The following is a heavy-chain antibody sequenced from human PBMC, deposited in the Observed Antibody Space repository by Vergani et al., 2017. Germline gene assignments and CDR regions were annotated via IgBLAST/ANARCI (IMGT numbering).Heavy chain of an antibody. J-gene: IGHJ2*01. CDR2: IYPGDSDT. V-gene: IGHV5-51*01. D-gene: IGHD5-24*01. CDR1: GYSFSNYW. CDR3: GRLEMDQFLSKESRWYFDF. Sequence: EVQLVQSGAEVKKPGESLKISCEASGYSFSNYWIGWVRQMSGKGLEWMGIIYPGDSDTRYSPSFQGQVTISADKSITTAYLQWGSLRASDTAMYYCGRLEMDQFLSKESRWYFDFWGRGTLVTVSS.